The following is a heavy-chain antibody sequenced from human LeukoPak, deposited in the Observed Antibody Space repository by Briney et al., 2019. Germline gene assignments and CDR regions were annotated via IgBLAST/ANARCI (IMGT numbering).Heavy chain of an antibody. CDR3: AREIEDTAMVKYFDY. CDR1: GGSISSSSYY. CDR2: IYYSGST. D-gene: IGHD5-18*01. V-gene: IGHV4-39*07. J-gene: IGHJ4*02. Sequence: KTSETLSLTCTVSGGSISSSSYYWGWIRQPPGKGLEWIGSIYYSGSTYYNPSLKSRVTISVDTSKNQFSLKLSSVTAADTAVYYCAREIEDTAMVKYFDYWGQGTLVTVSS.